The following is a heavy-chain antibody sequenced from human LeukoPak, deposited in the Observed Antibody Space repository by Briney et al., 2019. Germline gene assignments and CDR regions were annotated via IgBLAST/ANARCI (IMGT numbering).Heavy chain of an antibody. CDR2: VSAYNGNT. Sequence: GASVKVSCKASGYTFISCGISWVRQAPGQGLEWMEWVSAYNGNTNYAQRLQGRVTMTTDTSTSTAYMELRSLRSDDTAVYYCARAPWHSSGYYDHDYWGQGTLVTVSP. CDR3: ARAPWHSSGYYDHDY. CDR1: GYTFISCG. V-gene: IGHV1-18*01. D-gene: IGHD3-22*01. J-gene: IGHJ4*02.